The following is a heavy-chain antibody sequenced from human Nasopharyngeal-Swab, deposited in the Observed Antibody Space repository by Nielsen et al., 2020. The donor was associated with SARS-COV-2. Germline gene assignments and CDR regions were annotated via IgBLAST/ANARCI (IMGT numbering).Heavy chain of an antibody. Sequence: SVKVSCKASGDTFNNNAISWVRQAPGQGLEWMGGIIPIYGTTNRAQKFQGRLTITADDTTNTAYMELSSLRSEGTAVYYCARESLPSYYDDSRGYAGYAFDIWGQGTMVTVSS. V-gene: IGHV1-69*13. CDR1: GDTFNNNA. CDR3: ARESLPSYYDDSRGYAGYAFDI. J-gene: IGHJ3*02. CDR2: IIPIYGTT. D-gene: IGHD3-22*01.